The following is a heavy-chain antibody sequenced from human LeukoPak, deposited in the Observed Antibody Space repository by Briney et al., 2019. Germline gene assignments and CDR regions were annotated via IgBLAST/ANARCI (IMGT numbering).Heavy chain of an antibody. V-gene: IGHV4-4*07. CDR2: TYTSGST. D-gene: IGHD4-17*01. CDR3: ARVMVAPCYGDYANYYYYYYMDV. Sequence: SETLSLTCTVSGGSISIYYWSWIRQPAGKGLECIGRTYTSGSTNYNPSLKSRVTMSVDTSKNQFSLKLSSVTAADTAVYYCARVMVAPCYGDYANYYYYYYMDVWGKGTTVTVSS. CDR1: GGSISIYY. J-gene: IGHJ6*03.